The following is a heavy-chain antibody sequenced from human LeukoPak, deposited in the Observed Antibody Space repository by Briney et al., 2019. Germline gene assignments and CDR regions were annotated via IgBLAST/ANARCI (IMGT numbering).Heavy chain of an antibody. CDR2: IYYSGST. V-gene: IGHV4-59*01. Sequence: SETLSLTCAASGDSISTYYWSWVRQPPGKGLEWIGYIYYSGSTKSNPSLKSRVTISADTSKNQFSLKLSSATAADTAVYYCARGNYPGAPAAAGRRNYYYYMDVWGKGTTVTVSS. J-gene: IGHJ6*03. CDR1: GDSISTYY. D-gene: IGHD6-13*01. CDR3: ARGNYPGAPAAAGRRNYYYYMDV.